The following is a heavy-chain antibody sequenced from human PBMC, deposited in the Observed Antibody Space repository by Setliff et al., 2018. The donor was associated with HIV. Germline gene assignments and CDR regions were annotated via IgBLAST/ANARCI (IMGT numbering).Heavy chain of an antibody. V-gene: IGHV4-30-4*08. J-gene: IGHJ5*02. D-gene: IGHD4-17*01. Sequence: PSETLSLTCTVSGGSISSGDYYWSWIRQPTGKGLEWIGNSYDSESTYYNPSLKSRVTISVDTSKNPFSLNLNSVTAADTYVYYCARAPGPYGDYNWFDPCGQGALVTVSP. CDR2: SYDSEST. CDR1: GGSISSGDYY. CDR3: ARAPGPYGDYNWFDP.